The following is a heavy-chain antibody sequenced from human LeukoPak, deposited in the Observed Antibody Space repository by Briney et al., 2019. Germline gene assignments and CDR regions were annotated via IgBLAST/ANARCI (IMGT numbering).Heavy chain of an antibody. CDR2: ISGSGIST. J-gene: IGHJ6*03. Sequence: GGSLRLSCAASGFTFDNFAMSWVRQAPGKGLEWLSAISGSGISTYYADSVKGRLTISRDNSKKTVHLQMKSLGVGDTAIYYCAKDLRGDVNYYYMHVWGKGTTVTVYS. CDR3: AKDLRGDVNYYYMHV. V-gene: IGHV3-23*01. CDR1: GFTFDNFA. D-gene: IGHD3-16*01.